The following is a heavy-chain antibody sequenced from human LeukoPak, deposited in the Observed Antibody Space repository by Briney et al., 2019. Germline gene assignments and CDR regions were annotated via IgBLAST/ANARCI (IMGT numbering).Heavy chain of an antibody. V-gene: IGHV1-69*05. CDR1: GGTCSSYA. CDR2: IIPIFGTA. D-gene: IGHD3-22*01. CDR3: ARVRGVVDYYDSSGYYLAPFDY. Sequence: SVKVSCKASGGTCSSYAISWVRQAPGQGLEWMGGIIPIFGTANYAQKFQGRVTITTDESTSTAYMELRSLRSEDTAVYYCARVRGVVDYYDSSGYYLAPFDYWGQGTLVTVSS. J-gene: IGHJ4*02.